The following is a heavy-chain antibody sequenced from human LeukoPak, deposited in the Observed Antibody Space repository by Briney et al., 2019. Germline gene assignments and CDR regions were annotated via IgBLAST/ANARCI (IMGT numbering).Heavy chain of an antibody. CDR3: ARDRGIQLWTSDAFDI. Sequence: GGSLRLSCAASGFTFSSYAMNWVRQAPGKGLEWVSAISGSSGSTYYADSVKGRFTISRDNSKNTLYLQMNSLRAEDTAVYYCARDRGIQLWTSDAFDIWGQGTMVTVSS. D-gene: IGHD5-18*01. CDR2: ISGSSGST. CDR1: GFTFSSYA. V-gene: IGHV3-23*01. J-gene: IGHJ3*02.